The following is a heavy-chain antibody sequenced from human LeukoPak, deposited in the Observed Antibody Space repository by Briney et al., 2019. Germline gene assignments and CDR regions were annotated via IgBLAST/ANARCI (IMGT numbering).Heavy chain of an antibody. Sequence: GASVKVSCKASGYTFTSYYMHWVRQAPGQGLEWMGIINPSGGSTSYAQKFQGRVTMTRDMSTSTVYMELSSLRSEDTAVYYCARDYASYGDIHDAFDIWGQGTMVTVSS. CDR3: ARDYASYGDIHDAFDI. CDR1: GYTFTSYY. D-gene: IGHD4-17*01. V-gene: IGHV1-46*01. CDR2: INPSGGST. J-gene: IGHJ3*02.